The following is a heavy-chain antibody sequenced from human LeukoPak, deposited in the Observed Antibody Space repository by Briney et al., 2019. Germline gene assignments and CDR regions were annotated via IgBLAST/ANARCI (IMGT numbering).Heavy chain of an antibody. CDR3: ARERGGSFDY. Sequence: ASVEVSCKASGYTFTGYYIHWGRQAPGQGLEWMGWINPNSGGTNYAQNFQGRVTMTRDTSISTAYMELSRLRSDDTAVYYCARERGGSFDYWGQGTLVTVSS. CDR2: INPNSGGT. CDR1: GYTFTGYY. V-gene: IGHV1-2*02. J-gene: IGHJ4*02. D-gene: IGHD4-23*01.